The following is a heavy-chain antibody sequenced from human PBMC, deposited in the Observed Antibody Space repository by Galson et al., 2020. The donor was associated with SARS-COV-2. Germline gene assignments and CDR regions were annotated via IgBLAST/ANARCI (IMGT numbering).Heavy chain of an antibody. CDR3: ARAPGYSSSWFGYFDY. Sequence: SGPTLVKPTQTLTLTCTFSGFSLRTNGMRVTWIRQPPGKALEWLARIAWDDDKFYSTSLKTRLTISKDTSKTQVVLTMTNMDPVDTATYYCARAPGYSSSWFGYFDYWGQGTLVTVSS. V-gene: IGHV2-70*04. CDR1: GFSLRTNGMR. CDR2: IAWDDDK. D-gene: IGHD6-13*01. J-gene: IGHJ4*02.